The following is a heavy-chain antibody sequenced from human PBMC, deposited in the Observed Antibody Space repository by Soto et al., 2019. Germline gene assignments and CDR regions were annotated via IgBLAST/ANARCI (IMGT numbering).Heavy chain of an antibody. CDR3: ARGSPTVTTIPYYYYMDV. CDR1: GGSFSGYD. CDR2: INHSGST. D-gene: IGHD4-4*01. Sequence: SETLSLTCAVYGGSFSGYDWSWIRQPPGKGLEWIGEINHSGSTNYNPSLKSRVTISVDTSKNQFSLKLSSVTAADTAVYYCARGSPTVTTIPYYYYMDVWGKGTTVTVSS. J-gene: IGHJ6*03. V-gene: IGHV4-34*01.